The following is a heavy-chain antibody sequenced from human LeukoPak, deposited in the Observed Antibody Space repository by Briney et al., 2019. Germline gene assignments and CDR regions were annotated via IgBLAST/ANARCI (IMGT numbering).Heavy chain of an antibody. CDR1: GYTFTGYY. CDR2: INPNSGGT. CDR3: ARVRGYDSDAFDI. Sequence: ASEKVSCKASGYTFTGYYMHWVRQAPGQGLEWMGWINPNSGGTNYAQKFQGRVTMSRDTSISTAYMELSRLRSDDTAVYYCARVRGYDSDAFDIWGQGTMVTVSS. D-gene: IGHD5-12*01. V-gene: IGHV1-2*02. J-gene: IGHJ3*02.